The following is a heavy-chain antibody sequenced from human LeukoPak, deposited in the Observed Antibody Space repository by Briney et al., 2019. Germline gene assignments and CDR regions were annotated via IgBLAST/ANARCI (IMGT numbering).Heavy chain of an antibody. CDR3: ARVWAYYYGSGSLNWFDP. CDR1: GYTFTGYY. J-gene: IGHJ5*02. Sequence: ASVKVSCKASGYTFTGYYMHWVRQGPGQGLEWMGWINPNSGGTNYAQKFQGRVTMTRDTSISTAYMELSRLRSDDTAVYYCARVWAYYYGSGSLNWFDPWGQGTLVTVSS. V-gene: IGHV1-2*02. CDR2: INPNSGGT. D-gene: IGHD3-10*01.